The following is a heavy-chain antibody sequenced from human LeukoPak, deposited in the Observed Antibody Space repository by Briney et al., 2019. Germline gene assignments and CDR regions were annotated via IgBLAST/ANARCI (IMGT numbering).Heavy chain of an antibody. Sequence: GGSLRLSCAASGFSFSDAWMSWVRQIPGKGLEWVGRIESKTDGGTTDYAAPVKGRFTISRDDSKNTAYLQMNSLKTEDTAVYHCTSWADSGNYYRGDDYWGQGTLVTVSS. D-gene: IGHD3-10*01. J-gene: IGHJ4*02. CDR3: TSWADSGNYYRGDDY. CDR1: GFSFSDAW. V-gene: IGHV3-15*04. CDR2: IESKTDGGTT.